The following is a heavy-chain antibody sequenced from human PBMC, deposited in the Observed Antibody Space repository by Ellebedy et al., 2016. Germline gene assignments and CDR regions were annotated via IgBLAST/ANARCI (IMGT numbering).Heavy chain of an antibody. CDR1: GFTFSDYY. CDR3: ARDLTYGSGMGY. D-gene: IGHD3-10*01. Sequence: GESLKISCAASGFTFSDYYMSWIRQAPGKGLEWVSYISSSSYTNYADSVKGRFTISRDNAKNSLYLQMNSLRAEDTAVYYCARDLTYGSGMGYWGQGTLVTVSS. J-gene: IGHJ4*02. CDR2: ISSSSYT. V-gene: IGHV3-11*05.